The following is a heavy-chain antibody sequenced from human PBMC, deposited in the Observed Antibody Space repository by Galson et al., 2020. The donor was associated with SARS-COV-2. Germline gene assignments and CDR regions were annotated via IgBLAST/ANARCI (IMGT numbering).Heavy chain of an antibody. Sequence: GESLKISCKGSGYSFASYWIVWLRQMPGQGLEWMGIIYPGDSDTKYSPSFQGQVTISADTSISTAYLQWSSLKASDTAMYYCARRAGTYSGWYFDLWGRGTLVTVSS. V-gene: IGHV5-51*01. D-gene: IGHD1-26*01. CDR2: IYPGDSDT. CDR1: GYSFASYW. CDR3: ARRAGTYSGWYFDL. J-gene: IGHJ2*01.